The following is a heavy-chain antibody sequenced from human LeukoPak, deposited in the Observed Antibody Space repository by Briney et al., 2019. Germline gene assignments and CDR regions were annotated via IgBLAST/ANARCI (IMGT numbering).Heavy chain of an antibody. CDR3: ARDRQYSSSWYKGSDWFDP. CDR2: ISSSSSYI. CDR1: GFNFGDYA. V-gene: IGHV3-21*01. J-gene: IGHJ5*02. D-gene: IGHD6-13*01. Sequence: GGSLRLSCTTSGFNFGDYAMTWVRQAPGKGLEWVSSISSSSSYIYYADSVKGRFTISRDNAKNSLYLQMNSLRAEDTAVYYCARDRQYSSSWYKGSDWFDPWGQGTLVTVSS.